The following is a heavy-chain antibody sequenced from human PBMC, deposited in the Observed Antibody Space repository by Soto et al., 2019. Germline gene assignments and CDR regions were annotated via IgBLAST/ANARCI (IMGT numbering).Heavy chain of an antibody. CDR2: IIPIFGTA. D-gene: IGHD6-6*01. J-gene: IGHJ5*02. Sequence: SSVKVSCKASGGTFSSYAISWVRQAPGQGLEWMGGIIPIFGTANYAQKFQGRVTITADESTSTAYMELSSLRSEDTAVYYCARGAAEYSSSNWFDPWGQGTLVTVSS. CDR3: ARGAAEYSSSNWFDP. CDR1: GGTFSSYA. V-gene: IGHV1-69*13.